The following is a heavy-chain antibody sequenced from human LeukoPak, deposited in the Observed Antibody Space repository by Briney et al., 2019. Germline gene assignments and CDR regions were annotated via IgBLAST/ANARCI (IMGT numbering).Heavy chain of an antibody. D-gene: IGHD3-10*01. CDR3: AREPTMVRGVSYGMDV. V-gene: IGHV3-21*01. Sequence: GGSLRLSCAASGFTFSSYSMNWVRQAPGKGLEWVSSISSSSYIYYADSVKGRFTISRDNAKNSLYLQMNSLRAEGTAVYYCAREPTMVRGVSYGMDVWGQGTTVTVSS. CDR2: ISSSSYI. CDR1: GFTFSSYS. J-gene: IGHJ6*02.